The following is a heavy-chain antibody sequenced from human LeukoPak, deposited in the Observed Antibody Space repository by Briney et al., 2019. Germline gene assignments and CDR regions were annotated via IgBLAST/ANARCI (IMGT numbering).Heavy chain of an antibody. CDR3: ARGGVWLRGNWFDP. CDR2: IKQDGSEK. CDR1: GFTFSSYW. D-gene: IGHD3-10*01. Sequence: GGSLRLSCAASGFTFSSYWMSWVRQAPGKGLEWVANIKQDGSEKYYVDSVKGRFTISRDNAKNSLYLQTNSLRAEDTAVYYCARGGVWLRGNWFDPWGQGTLVTVSS. J-gene: IGHJ5*02. V-gene: IGHV3-7*01.